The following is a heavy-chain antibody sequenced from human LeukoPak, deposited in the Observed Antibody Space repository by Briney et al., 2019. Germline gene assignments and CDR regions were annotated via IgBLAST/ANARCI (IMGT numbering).Heavy chain of an antibody. J-gene: IGHJ4*02. Sequence: SQTLALNCTVSGHSISRYYWSWIRHPPGKGLEWSGYIYYSGSTNYNPSLKSRVTISVDTSKNQFSLKLSSVTAADTAVYYCARSMVGATRFDYWGQGTLVTVSS. CDR3: ARSMVGATRFDY. D-gene: IGHD1-26*01. V-gene: IGHV4-59*01. CDR1: GHSISRYY. CDR2: IYYSGST.